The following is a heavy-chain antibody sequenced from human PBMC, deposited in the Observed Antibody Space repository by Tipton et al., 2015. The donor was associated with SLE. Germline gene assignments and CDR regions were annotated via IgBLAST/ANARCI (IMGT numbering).Heavy chain of an antibody. CDR1: DGSISSYY. J-gene: IGHJ6*02. V-gene: IGHV4-59*01. D-gene: IGHD2/OR15-2a*01. Sequence: TLSLTCTVSDGSISSYYWSWIRQPPGKGLEWIGYINYSGSTNYNPSLRSRVTISADTSKNQFSLKLSSVTAADTAVYYCASGEVVIVPGTTRYYYYHAMDVWGQGTTVTVSS. CDR3: ASGEVVIVPGTTRYYYYHAMDV. CDR2: INYSGST.